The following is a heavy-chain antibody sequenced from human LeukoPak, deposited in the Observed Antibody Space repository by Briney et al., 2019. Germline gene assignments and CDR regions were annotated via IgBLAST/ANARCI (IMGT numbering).Heavy chain of an antibody. Sequence: ASVKVSCKASGYTFTGYYMHWVRQAPGQGLEWMGWMNPNSGNTGYAQKFQGRVTITRNTSISTAYMELSSLRSEDTAVYYCARGSRWLQRECFDYWGQGTLVTVSS. J-gene: IGHJ4*02. D-gene: IGHD5-24*01. CDR1: GYTFTGYY. V-gene: IGHV1-8*03. CDR3: ARGSRWLQRECFDY. CDR2: MNPNSGNT.